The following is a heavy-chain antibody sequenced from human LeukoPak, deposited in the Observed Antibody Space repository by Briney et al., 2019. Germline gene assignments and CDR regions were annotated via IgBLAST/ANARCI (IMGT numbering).Heavy chain of an antibody. CDR2: TYYRSKWYN. CDR3: ARELHGGHRSRFDY. V-gene: IGHV6-1*01. CDR1: GDSVSSDRVT. J-gene: IGHJ4*02. D-gene: IGHD2-21*02. Sequence: SQTLSLTCAISGDSVSSDRVTWNWIRQSPSRGLEWLGRTYYRSKWYNDYADFVSGRITVNADTSKSQFSLQLNYVTPEDTAVYYCARELHGGHRSRFDYWGQRTLVTVSS.